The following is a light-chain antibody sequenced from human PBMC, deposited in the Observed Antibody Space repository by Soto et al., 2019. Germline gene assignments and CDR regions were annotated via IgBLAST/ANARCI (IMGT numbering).Light chain of an antibody. J-gene: IGLJ1*01. CDR3: CSYAGSRTPLI. Sequence: QSALTQAASVSGSPGQSITISCTGTSSDVGSYNLVSWYQQHPGKAPKLMIYEVSKRPLGLSNRFSGSKSGNTASLTISGLQAEDEADYYCCSYAGSRTPLIFGTGTKLTVL. CDR1: SSDVGSYNL. V-gene: IGLV2-23*02. CDR2: EVS.